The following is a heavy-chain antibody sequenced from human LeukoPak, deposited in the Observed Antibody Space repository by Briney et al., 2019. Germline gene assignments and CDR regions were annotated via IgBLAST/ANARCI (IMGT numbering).Heavy chain of an antibody. D-gene: IGHD6-19*01. CDR1: GFTFSSYA. J-gene: IGHJ4*02. V-gene: IGHV3-30*04. Sequence: GGSLRLSCAAPGFTFSSYAMHWVRQAPGKGLEWVAVISYDGSNKYYADSVKGRFTISRDDSENTLYLQMNSLRAEDTAVYYCARDAYSSGSSFFYWGQGTLVTVSS. CDR3: ARDAYSSGSSFFY. CDR2: ISYDGSNK.